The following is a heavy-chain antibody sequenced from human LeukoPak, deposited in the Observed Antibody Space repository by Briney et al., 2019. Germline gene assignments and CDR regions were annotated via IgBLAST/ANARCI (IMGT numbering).Heavy chain of an antibody. CDR1: GFIFSSYA. J-gene: IGHJ5*02. D-gene: IGHD3-22*01. CDR3: AKYYYDSSGYPRFDP. CDR2: ISGSGGST. V-gene: IGHV3-23*01. Sequence: GGSLRLSCAASGFIFSSYAMSWVRQAPGKGLEWVSAISGSGGSTYYADSVKGRFTISRDNSKNTLYLQMNSLRAEDTAVYYCAKYYYDSSGYPRFDPWGQGTLVTVSS.